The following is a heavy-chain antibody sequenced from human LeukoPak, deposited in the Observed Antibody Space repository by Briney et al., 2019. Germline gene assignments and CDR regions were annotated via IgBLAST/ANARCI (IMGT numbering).Heavy chain of an antibody. CDR1: GFTFSSYA. CDR3: APDSSRAFPHWFDP. Sequence: GGSLRLSCAVSGFTFSSYAISWVRQAPGKGLEWVSSISGSGDTTYYADPVKGRFTISRDNSKNTLYLQMNSLRAEDTAVYYCAPDSSRAFPHWFDPWGQGTLVTVSS. V-gene: IGHV3-23*01. D-gene: IGHD3-22*01. CDR2: ISGSGDTT. J-gene: IGHJ5*02.